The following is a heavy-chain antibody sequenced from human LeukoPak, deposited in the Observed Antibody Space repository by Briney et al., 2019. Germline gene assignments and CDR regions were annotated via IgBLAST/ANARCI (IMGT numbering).Heavy chain of an antibody. V-gene: IGHV3-48*01. CDR2: INSRSSTI. Sequence: TGGSLRLSCAASRFTFSNYGVNWVRQAPGKGLGWVSYINSRSSTIYYADSVRGRFTISRDNAKNSLYLQMNSLKAEDTAIYYCAREVGTPQAFDIWGQGTMVTVSS. CDR3: AREVGTPQAFDI. D-gene: IGHD1-26*01. J-gene: IGHJ3*02. CDR1: RFTFSNYG.